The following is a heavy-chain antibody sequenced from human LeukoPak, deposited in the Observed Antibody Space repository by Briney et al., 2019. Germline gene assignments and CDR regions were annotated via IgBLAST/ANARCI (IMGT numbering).Heavy chain of an antibody. D-gene: IGHD3-22*01. V-gene: IGHV4-59*08. Sequence: SETLSLTCTVSGGSLSGYYWSWIRQPPGKGLEWIGNIYFSGSTNYNPSLKSRVTISVDTPKNQFSLRLNSVTAADTAVYYCARHSTYYYDRRSFDIWGQVTMVSVSS. CDR2: IYFSGST. J-gene: IGHJ3*02. CDR3: ARHSTYYYDRRSFDI. CDR1: GGSLSGYY.